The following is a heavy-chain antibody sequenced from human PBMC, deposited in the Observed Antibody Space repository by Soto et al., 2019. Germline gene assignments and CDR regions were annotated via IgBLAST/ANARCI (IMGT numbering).Heavy chain of an antibody. CDR3: XXXXXXXDY. CDR1: GYTFTSYG. V-gene: IGHV1-18*01. Sequence: QVQLVQSGAEVKKPGASVKVSCKASGYTFTSYGISWVRQAPGQGLEWMGWISAYNGNRNYAQKLQGRVTMTTDTSTSTAYMELRSLRSXDXXXXXXXXXXXXXDYXGQGTLVTVSS. J-gene: IGHJ4*02. CDR2: ISAYNGNR.